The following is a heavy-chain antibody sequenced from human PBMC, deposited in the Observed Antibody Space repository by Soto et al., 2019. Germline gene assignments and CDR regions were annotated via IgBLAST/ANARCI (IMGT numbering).Heavy chain of an antibody. D-gene: IGHD2-21*02. J-gene: IGHJ4*02. CDR2: IIPIFGTA. CDR3: ARRLRGGGMRAYCGGDCYFDY. V-gene: IGHV1-69*01. CDR1: GGTFSSYA. Sequence: QVQLVQSEAEVKKPGSSVKVSCKASGGTFSSYAISWVRQAPGQGLEWMGGIIPIFGTANYAQKFQGRVTITADESTSTAYMERSSLRSEDTAVYSRARRLRGGGMRAYCGGDCYFDYWGQGTLVTVSS.